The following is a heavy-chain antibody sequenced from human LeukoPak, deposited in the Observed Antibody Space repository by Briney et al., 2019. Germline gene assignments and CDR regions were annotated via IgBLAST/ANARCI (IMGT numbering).Heavy chain of an antibody. CDR1: GGSLSDYN. Sequence: PSETLSLTCAVYGGSLSDYNWSWIRQPPEKGLEWIGEVDHSGSTKYNPSLKSRVTISVDTLKNQFSLNLRSVTAADTAVYYCARRGVPATRGWFDPWGQGTLVTVSS. CDR2: VDHSGST. V-gene: IGHV4-34*01. CDR3: ARRGVPATRGWFDP. D-gene: IGHD2-2*01. J-gene: IGHJ5*02.